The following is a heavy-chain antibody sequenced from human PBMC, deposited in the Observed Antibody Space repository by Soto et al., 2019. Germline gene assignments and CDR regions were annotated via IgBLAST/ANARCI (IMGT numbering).Heavy chain of an antibody. J-gene: IGHJ4*02. V-gene: IGHV3-33*01. Sequence: PVGSLRLSCAASGFTFSSYGMHWVRQAPGKGLEWVAVIWYDGSNKYYADSVKGRFTISRDNSKNTLYLQMNSLRAEDTAVYYCARKGRAQKGVHSFDYWGQGTLVTVSS. CDR3: ARKGRAQKGVHSFDY. D-gene: IGHD3-10*01. CDR2: IWYDGSNK. CDR1: GFTFSSYG.